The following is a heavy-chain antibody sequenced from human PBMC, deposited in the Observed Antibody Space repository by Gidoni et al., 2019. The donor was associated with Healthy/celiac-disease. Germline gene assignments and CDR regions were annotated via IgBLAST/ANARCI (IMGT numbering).Heavy chain of an antibody. CDR3: ARDPAPMDYGDYLDY. CDR1: GFTFSSYS. V-gene: IGHV3-21*01. J-gene: IGHJ4*02. CDR2: ISSSISYI. D-gene: IGHD4-17*01. Sequence: EVQLAESGGGLVKPGGSLRLSCETSGFTFSSYSMHWVRQAPGNGLECVSSISSSISYIYYADSVKGRFTISRDNAKNSLYLQMNSLRAEDTAGYSCARDPAPMDYGDYLDYWGQGTLVTVSS.